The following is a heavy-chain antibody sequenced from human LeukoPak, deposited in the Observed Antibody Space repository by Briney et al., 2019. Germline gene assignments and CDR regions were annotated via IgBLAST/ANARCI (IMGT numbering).Heavy chain of an antibody. V-gene: IGHV3-13*01. CDR2: IDTAGDI. CDR3: ARHSWNAAFDL. J-gene: IGHJ3*01. Sequence: PGGSLRLSCAASGFPFSNYAMHWVRQTTGKGLEWVSAIDTAGDIYYPGSVKGRFSISRENAKNSFFLQMNSLRADDTAVYYCARHSWNAAFDLWGRGTMVTVSS. CDR1: GFPFSNYA. D-gene: IGHD1-1*01.